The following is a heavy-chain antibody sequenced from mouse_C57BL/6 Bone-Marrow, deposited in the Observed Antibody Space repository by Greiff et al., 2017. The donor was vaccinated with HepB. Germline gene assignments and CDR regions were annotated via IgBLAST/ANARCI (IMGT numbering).Heavy chain of an antibody. CDR2: ISSGSSTI. CDR1: GFTFSDYG. Sequence: EVMLVESGGGLVKPGGSLKLSCAASGFTFSDYGMHWVRQAPEKGLVWVAYISSGSSTIYYADTVKGRFTISRDNAKNTLFLQMTSLRSEDTAMYYCARWGSHWGQGTTLTVSS. J-gene: IGHJ2*01. CDR3: ARWGSH. V-gene: IGHV5-17*01.